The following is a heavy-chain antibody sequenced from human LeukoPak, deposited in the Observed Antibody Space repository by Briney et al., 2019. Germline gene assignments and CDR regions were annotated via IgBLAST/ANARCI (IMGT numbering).Heavy chain of an antibody. CDR1: GYTFTSYA. CDR3: AKDLFVGSTSFYYYYGMDV. Sequence: GASVKVSCKASGYTFTSYAMNWVRQAPGQGLEWMAVISYDGSNKYYADSVKGRFTISRDNSKNTLYLQMNSLRAEDTAVYYCAKDLFVGSTSFYYYYGMDVWGQGTTVTVSS. D-gene: IGHD2-2*01. CDR2: ISYDGSNK. V-gene: IGHV3-30*16. J-gene: IGHJ6*02.